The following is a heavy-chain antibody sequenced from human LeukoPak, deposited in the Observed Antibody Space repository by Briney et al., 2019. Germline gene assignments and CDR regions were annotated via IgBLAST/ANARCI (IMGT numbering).Heavy chain of an antibody. CDR3: VKAGESSGYYYVDLDY. V-gene: IGHV3-23*01. J-gene: IGHJ4*02. CDR1: GVTFSSHA. Sequence: GGSLTLSCAASGVTFSSHAMSWVRQPPGKGLEWVAAISDSGGSTYYADSVKGRFTISRDNSKNTLYLQMNSLRAEETAVYYCVKAGESSGYYYVDLDYWGQGTLVTVSS. D-gene: IGHD3-22*01. CDR2: ISDSGGST.